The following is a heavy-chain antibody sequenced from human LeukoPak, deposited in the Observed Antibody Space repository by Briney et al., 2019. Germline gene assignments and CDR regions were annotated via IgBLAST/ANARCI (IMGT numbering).Heavy chain of an antibody. CDR3: ARDSGYGDYESFDY. Sequence: GGSLRLSCAASGFTFSSYWMTWVRQAPGKGLEWVANIKQDGSERYYADSVKGRFTVSRDNSKNSLYLQMNSLRAEDTAVYYCARDSGYGDYESFDYWGQGTLVTVSS. J-gene: IGHJ4*02. CDR1: GFTFSSYW. CDR2: IKQDGSER. D-gene: IGHD4-17*01. V-gene: IGHV3-7*01.